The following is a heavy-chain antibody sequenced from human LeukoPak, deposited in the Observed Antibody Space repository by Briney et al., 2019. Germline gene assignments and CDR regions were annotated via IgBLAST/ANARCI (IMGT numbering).Heavy chain of an antibody. V-gene: IGHV4-4*07. CDR1: VRFIRNRY. Sequence: SETLSLTRTFSVRFIRNRYWSGMRQPAGKGLEWIGRIYSSENTNYNPSLKSRVTMSVDTSKNQFSLKLSSVTAADTAVYFCARGPSTGGGNWYFDLWGRGTLVTVSS. D-gene: IGHD3-16*01. J-gene: IGHJ2*01. CDR2: IYSSENT. CDR3: ARGPSTGGGNWYFDL.